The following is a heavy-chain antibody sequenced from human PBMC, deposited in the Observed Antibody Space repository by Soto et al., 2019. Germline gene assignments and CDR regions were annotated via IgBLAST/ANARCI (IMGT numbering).Heavy chain of an antibody. D-gene: IGHD2-15*01. Sequence: QVQLVQSGAEVKKPGSSVKVSCKASGGTFSSYAISWVRQAPGQGLEWMGGIIPIFGTANYAQKFQGRVTITADDSTSTAYMELSSLRSEDTAVYYCARRAFVVVAATRYYYGMDVWGQGTTVTVSS. CDR3: ARRAFVVVAATRYYYGMDV. J-gene: IGHJ6*02. CDR2: IIPIFGTA. CDR1: GGTFSSYA. V-gene: IGHV1-69*12.